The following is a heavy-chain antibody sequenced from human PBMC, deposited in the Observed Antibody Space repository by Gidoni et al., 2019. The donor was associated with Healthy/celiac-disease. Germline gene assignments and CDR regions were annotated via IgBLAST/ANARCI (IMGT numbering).Heavy chain of an antibody. CDR2: ISGSGCST. CDR1: GFTFSSYA. J-gene: IGHJ4*02. D-gene: IGHD6-13*01. V-gene: IGHV3-23*01. CDR3: AKEQQQLVDY. Sequence: EVTLMESGRGLVQPGWSLTLSCADSGFTFSSYAMRWVLQAPGKGLEWVSAISGSGCSTSYADSLKGRCTIAGDNSKNTLYLQMNSLRAEDTAVYYCAKEQQQLVDYWGQVTLVTVSS.